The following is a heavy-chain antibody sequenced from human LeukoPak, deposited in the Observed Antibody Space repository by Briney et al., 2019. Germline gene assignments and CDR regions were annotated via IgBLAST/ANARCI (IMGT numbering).Heavy chain of an antibody. CDR2: INHSGST. D-gene: IGHD6-13*01. CDR1: GFTFSNYN. J-gene: IGHJ4*02. CDR3: ARVPGIAPPPDNDDDY. V-gene: IGHV4-34*01. Sequence: PGGSLRLSCAASGFTFSNYNMNWIRQPPGKGLEWLGEINHSGSTNYNPSLKSRVTISVDTSKNQFSLKLSSVTAADTAVYYCARVPGIAPPPDNDDDYWGQGTLVTVSS.